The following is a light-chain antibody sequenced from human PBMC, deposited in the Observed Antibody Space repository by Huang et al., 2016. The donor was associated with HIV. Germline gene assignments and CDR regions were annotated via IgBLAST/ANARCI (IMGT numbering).Light chain of an antibody. J-gene: IGKJ5*01. V-gene: IGKV1-39*01. CDR1: QSIDVY. Sequence: IQMTQSPSSLSASVGDRVTITCRAGQSIDVYLNWYQQKSGKAPKLLISSASTLHTGVPPRFSGSGSGTDYTLIINNVQPDDFATYFCQQSYSTLITFGQGSRL. CDR2: SAS. CDR3: QQSYSTLIT.